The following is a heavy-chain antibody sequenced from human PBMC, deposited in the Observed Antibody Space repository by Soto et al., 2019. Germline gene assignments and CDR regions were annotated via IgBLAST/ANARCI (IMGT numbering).Heavy chain of an antibody. CDR2: IYYSRST. V-gene: IGHV4-31*03. CDR1: GGSISSGGYY. J-gene: IGHJ6*02. D-gene: IGHD1-1*01. Sequence: PSETLSLTCTVSGGSISSGGYYWSWIRQHPGKGLEWIGYIYYSRSTYYNPSLKSRVTISVDTSKNQFSLKLSSVTAADTAVYYCAKARFSTTYKDYYYGMDVWGQGTTVTVS. CDR3: AKARFSTTYKDYYYGMDV.